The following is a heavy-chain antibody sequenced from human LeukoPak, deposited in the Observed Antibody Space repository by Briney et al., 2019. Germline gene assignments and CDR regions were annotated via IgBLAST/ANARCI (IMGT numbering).Heavy chain of an antibody. V-gene: IGHV3-30*18. CDR2: ISYDGSNK. D-gene: IGHD6-13*01. J-gene: IGHJ4*02. CDR3: AKDPRRYSRTGGYFDY. CDR1: GFIFSDYG. Sequence: PGGSLRLSCAVSGFIFSDYGMHWVRQAPGKGLEWVAVISYDGSNKDYADSVNGRFTISRDNSKNTLYLQMNSLRAEDTAVYYCAKDPRRYSRTGGYFDYWGQGTLVTVSS.